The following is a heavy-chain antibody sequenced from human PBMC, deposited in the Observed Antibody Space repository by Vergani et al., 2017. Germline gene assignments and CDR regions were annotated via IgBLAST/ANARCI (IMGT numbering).Heavy chain of an antibody. J-gene: IGHJ4*02. CDR1: GLSLNTYRVG. CDR2: IYYNDDK. CDR3: AHTVRGVVPVTFDY. Sequence: QITLKESGPTLVKPTQTLTLTCTFSGLSLNTYRVGVAWIRQPPGKALEWLALIYYNDDKRYNPSLKSRLTITKDTSKNQVVLTLTNMDPVDTATYFCAHTVRGVVPVTFDYWGPGSLVTVSS. V-gene: IGHV2-5*01. D-gene: IGHD2-2*01.